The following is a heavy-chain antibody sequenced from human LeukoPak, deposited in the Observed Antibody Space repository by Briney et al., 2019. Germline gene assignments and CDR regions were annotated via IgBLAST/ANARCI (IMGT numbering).Heavy chain of an antibody. CDR1: GFTFSSYW. V-gene: IGHV3-7*01. Sequence: SGGSLRLSCAASGFTFSSYWMSWVRQAPGKGLEWVANIKQDGSEKYYVDSVKGRFTISRDKAKNSLYLQMSSLRADDTAVYYCARVEASGYDYGAFDYWGQGTLVTVSS. CDR2: IKQDGSEK. J-gene: IGHJ4*02. CDR3: ARVEASGYDYGAFDY. D-gene: IGHD5-12*01.